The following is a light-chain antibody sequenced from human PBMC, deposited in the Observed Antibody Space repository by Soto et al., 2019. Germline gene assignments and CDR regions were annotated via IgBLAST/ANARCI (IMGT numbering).Light chain of an antibody. CDR3: QQYDNRPYT. Sequence: DLQMTQSPSSLSASVGDRVTITCQASQDMRKYLNWYQQKSGKAPKLLISAASTLETGVPSRFSGSGSGTDFPFTISGLQPEDIATYYCQQYDNRPYTFGQGTKVEIK. J-gene: IGKJ2*01. CDR1: QDMRKY. V-gene: IGKV1-33*01. CDR2: AAS.